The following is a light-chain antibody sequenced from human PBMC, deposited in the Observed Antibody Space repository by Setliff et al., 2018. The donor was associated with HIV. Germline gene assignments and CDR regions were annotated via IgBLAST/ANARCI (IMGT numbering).Light chain of an antibody. CDR1: SSDVGNYNL. V-gene: IGLV2-23*02. CDR3: CSYAGSSTNYV. Sequence: QSVLTPPASVSGSPGQSITISCKGTSSDVGNYNLVSWYQQHPGKAPKFMIYEVTKRPSGVSNRFSGSKSGNTASLTISGLQAEDEADYYCCSYAGSSTNYVFGTGTKVTVL. CDR2: EVT. J-gene: IGLJ1*01.